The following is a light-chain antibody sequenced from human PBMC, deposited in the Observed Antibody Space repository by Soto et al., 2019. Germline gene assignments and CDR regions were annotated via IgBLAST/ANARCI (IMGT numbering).Light chain of an antibody. CDR1: QSVSSSY. CDR2: NAS. Sequence: EIVMTQSPATLSLSPGARATLSCRASQSVSSSYLAWYQQKPGQAPRLLIYNASSRATGIPDRFSGSGSGTDFTLTISRLEPEDFAVYYCQQYGNSRGTFGQGTKVDIK. V-gene: IGKV3-20*01. J-gene: IGKJ1*01. CDR3: QQYGNSRGT.